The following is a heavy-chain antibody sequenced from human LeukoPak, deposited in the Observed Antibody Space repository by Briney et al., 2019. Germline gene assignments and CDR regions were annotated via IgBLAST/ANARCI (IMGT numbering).Heavy chain of an antibody. CDR2: ISAYNGNT. CDR1: GYTFTSYG. CDR3: ARDSAPWELLHPYFDY. J-gene: IGHJ4*02. V-gene: IGHV1-18*01. Sequence: VASVKVSCKASGYTFTSYGISWVRQAPGQGLEWMGWISAYNGNTNYAQKLQGRVTMTTDTSTSTAYMELRSLRSDDTAVYYCARDSAPWELLHPYFDYWGQGTLVTVSS. D-gene: IGHD1-26*01.